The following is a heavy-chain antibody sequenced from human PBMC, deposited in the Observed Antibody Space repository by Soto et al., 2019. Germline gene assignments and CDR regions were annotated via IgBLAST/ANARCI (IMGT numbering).Heavy chain of an antibody. CDR1: GFTFSIFP. CDR2: IKAGGGDT. CDR3: KRDVVASSPPGADY. D-gene: IGHD5-12*01. V-gene: IGHV3-23*01. Sequence: EVQLLGSGGGLVRPGGSLRLSCAASGFTFSIFPMSWVRQAPGKGPEWVAAIKAGGGDTYYADSVKGRFTISRDNSENILYLQMNSLTVEDTAIHYCKRDVVASSPPGADYWGQGTLVTVSS. J-gene: IGHJ4*02.